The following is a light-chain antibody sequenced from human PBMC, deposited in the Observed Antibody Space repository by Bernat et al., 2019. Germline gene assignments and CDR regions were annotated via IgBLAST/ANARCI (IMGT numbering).Light chain of an antibody. CDR1: QSISSD. J-gene: IGKJ4*01. V-gene: IGKV1-39*01. CDR3: QQSYSTPT. Sequence: DIQMTQSPSSLSASVGDRVTITCRASQSISSDLNWYQQKPGKAPKLLIYAASSLQSGVPSRFSGSGSGTDFTLPISSLQPEDFATYYCQQSYSTPTFGGGTQVEIK. CDR2: AAS.